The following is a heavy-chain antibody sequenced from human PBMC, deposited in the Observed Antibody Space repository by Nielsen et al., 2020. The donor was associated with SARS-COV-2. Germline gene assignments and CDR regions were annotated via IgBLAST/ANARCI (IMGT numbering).Heavy chain of an antibody. CDR3: ARDAPHYYYYYMDV. V-gene: IGHV1-3*01. CDR1: GYTFTSYA. CDR2: INAGNGNT. J-gene: IGHJ6*03. Sequence: ASAQVSCKASGYTFTSYAMHWVGQAPGQRLEWMGWINAGNGNTKYSQKFQGRVTITRDTSASTAYMELSSLRSEDTAVYYCARDAPHYYYYYMDVWGKGTTVTVSS.